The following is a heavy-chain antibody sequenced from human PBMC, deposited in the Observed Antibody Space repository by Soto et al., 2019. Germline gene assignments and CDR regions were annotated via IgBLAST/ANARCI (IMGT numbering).Heavy chain of an antibody. V-gene: IGHV3-30*18. CDR2: ISYDESNK. J-gene: IGHJ4*02. CDR1: EFTLNSYV. CDR3: AKETPLKRRYYDSTGYYYFDY. Sequence: RYLRLSCAASEFTLNSYVMHWVRQAPGKGLEWVAVISYDESNKYYADSVKGRFTISRDNSKNTLYLQMNSLRAEDTAVYYCAKETPLKRRYYDSTGYYYFDYWGQGTLVTVSS. D-gene: IGHD3-22*01.